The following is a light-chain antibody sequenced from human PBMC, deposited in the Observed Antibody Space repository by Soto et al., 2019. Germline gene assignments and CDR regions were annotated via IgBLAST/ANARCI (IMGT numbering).Light chain of an antibody. CDR3: SSYTSSSIPYV. J-gene: IGLJ1*01. Sequence: QSALTQPASVSGSPGQSITISCTGTNSDVGGYNFVSWYQQHPGKAPKLMIYDVSNRPSGVSNRFSGSTSGNTASLNISGLQAEDEADYYCSSYTSSSIPYVFGIGTKLTVL. V-gene: IGLV2-14*01. CDR1: NSDVGGYNF. CDR2: DVS.